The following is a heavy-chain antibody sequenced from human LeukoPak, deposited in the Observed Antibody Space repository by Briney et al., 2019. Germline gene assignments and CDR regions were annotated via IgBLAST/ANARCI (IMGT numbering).Heavy chain of an antibody. CDR3: ARDYDFWSGYMDKWFDP. J-gene: IGHJ5*02. CDR2: IYTSGST. CDR1: GGSISSYY. Sequence: SETLSLTCTVSGGSISSYYWSWIRQPAGKRLEWIGRIYTSGSTNYNPSLKSRVTMSVDTSKNQFSLKLSSVTAADTAVYYCARDYDFWSGYMDKWFDPWGQGTLVTVSS. D-gene: IGHD3-3*01. V-gene: IGHV4-4*07.